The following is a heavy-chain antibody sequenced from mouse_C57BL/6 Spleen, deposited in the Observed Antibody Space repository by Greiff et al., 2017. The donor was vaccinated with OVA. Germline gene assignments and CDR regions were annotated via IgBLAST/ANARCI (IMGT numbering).Heavy chain of an antibody. CDR1: GFTFSSYA. CDR2: ISDGGSYT. CDR3: ARDSQTGPATYYFDY. Sequence: EVHLVESGGGLVKPGGSLKLSCAASGFTFSSYAMSWVRQTPEKRLEWVATISDGGSYTYYPDNVKGRFTISRDNAKNNLYLQMSHLKSEDTAMYYGARDSQTGPATYYFDYWGQGTTLTVSS. J-gene: IGHJ2*01. V-gene: IGHV5-4*01. D-gene: IGHD4-1*01.